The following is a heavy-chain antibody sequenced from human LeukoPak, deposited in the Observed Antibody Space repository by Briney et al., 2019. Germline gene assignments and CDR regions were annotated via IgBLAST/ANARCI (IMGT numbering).Heavy chain of an antibody. J-gene: IGHJ4*02. V-gene: IGHV5-51*01. Sequence: GGALQISCKGSGYRFTSYWIGWVRQMPGKGLEGMGIIYPGDSDTRYSPSFQGQVTISADKSISTAYLQWSSLKASDTAMYYCARPPAVVVAATYFDYWGQGTLVTVSS. CDR3: ARPPAVVVAATYFDY. D-gene: IGHD2-15*01. CDR2: IYPGDSDT. CDR1: GYRFTSYW.